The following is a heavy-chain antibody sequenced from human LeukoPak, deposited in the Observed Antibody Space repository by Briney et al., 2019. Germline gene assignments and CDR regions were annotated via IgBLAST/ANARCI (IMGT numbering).Heavy chain of an antibody. D-gene: IGHD3-10*01. J-gene: IGHJ4*02. CDR3: ARQVRYYGSGSYNYLDY. V-gene: IGHV4-39*01. CDR2: IYYSGST. Sequence: ETLSLTCTVSGGSISSSSYYWDWIRQPPGKGLEWIVGIYYSGSTYYNPSLKSRVTISVDTSKNQFSLKLSSVTAADTAVYYCARQVRYYGSGSYNYLDYWGQGTLVTVSS. CDR1: GGSISSSSYY.